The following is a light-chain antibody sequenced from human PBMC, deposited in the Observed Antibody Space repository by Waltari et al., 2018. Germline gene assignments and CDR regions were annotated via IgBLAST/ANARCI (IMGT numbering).Light chain of an antibody. J-gene: IGKJ4*01. CDR3: QQCYHLPS. Sequence: DIVMTKSPDSVAVSRGERATIHCRSSQNILSSSDNKNYLVWYQQKPGQPPKLLISWASTRESGVPDRFSGSGSGTDFTLTISSLQAEDVAVYYCQQCYHLPSFGGGTRVEIK. V-gene: IGKV4-1*01. CDR2: WAS. CDR1: QNILSSSDNKNY.